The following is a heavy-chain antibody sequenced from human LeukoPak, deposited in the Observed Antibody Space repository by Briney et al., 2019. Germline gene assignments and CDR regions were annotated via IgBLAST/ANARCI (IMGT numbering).Heavy chain of an antibody. V-gene: IGHV4-59*11. CDR2: IDSNGNT. J-gene: IGHJ4*02. CDR3: SRLAKCDGNCYSFDL. CDR1: GDSITTHP. D-gene: IGHD2-15*01. Sequence: PSETLSLTCTVSGDSITTHPWSWVRQTSGKGLDYIGFIDSNGNTNYNPSLKTRVIISSDTSTKQISLPLNSVAAPDTAVYYCSRLAKCDGNCYSFDLWGQGMLVTVSS.